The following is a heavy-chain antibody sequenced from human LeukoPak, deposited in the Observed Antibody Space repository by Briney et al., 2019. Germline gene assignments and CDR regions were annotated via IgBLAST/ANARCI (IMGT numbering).Heavy chain of an antibody. CDR2: INHSGST. D-gene: IGHD1-1*01. Sequence: SETLSLTCAVYGGSFSGYYWSWIRQPPGKGLEWIGEINHSGSTNYNPSLKSQVTISVNTSKNQFSLQLSSVTAADTAVYYCATERLDPYYFDYWGEGTLVTVSS. J-gene: IGHJ4*02. CDR3: ATERLDPYYFDY. CDR1: GGSFSGYY. V-gene: IGHV4-34*01.